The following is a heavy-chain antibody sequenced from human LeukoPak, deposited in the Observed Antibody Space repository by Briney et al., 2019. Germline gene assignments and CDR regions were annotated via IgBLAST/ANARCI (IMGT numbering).Heavy chain of an antibody. D-gene: IGHD3-16*01. CDR2: INPNSGDT. J-gene: IGHJ4*02. CDR3: ARGTAYTEHSFFDY. CDR1: GYTFTGYY. V-gene: IGHV1-2*02. Sequence: SVTVSCTASGYTFTGYYLHWVRQAPGQGPEWMGWINPNSGDTNNAQKFQGRVTMTWDTTISTAYMGLSRLKSDDTAIYYCARGTAYTEHSFFDYWGQGTLVTVSS.